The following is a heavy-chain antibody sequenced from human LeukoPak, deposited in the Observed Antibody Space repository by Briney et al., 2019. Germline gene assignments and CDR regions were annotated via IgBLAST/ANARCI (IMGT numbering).Heavy chain of an antibody. Sequence: GRSLRLSCAASGFTFSRSAMHWVRQAPGKGLEWVAIISYDGGNKYYADSVKGRFTISRDNSKNTLYLQMNSLGAEDTAVYYCVRGGYSSFDYWGQGTLVTVSS. J-gene: IGHJ4*02. CDR3: VRGGYSSFDY. CDR1: GFTFSRSA. D-gene: IGHD3-10*01. CDR2: ISYDGGNK. V-gene: IGHV3-30*04.